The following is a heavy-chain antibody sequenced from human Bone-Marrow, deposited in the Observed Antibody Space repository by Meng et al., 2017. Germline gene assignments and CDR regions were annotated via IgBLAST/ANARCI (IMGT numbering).Heavy chain of an antibody. J-gene: IGHJ1*01. Sequence: QVQLQESGPGLVKPSQTLSLTCTVSGGSISSGGYYWSWIRQHPGKGLEWIGYIYYSGSTYYNPSLKSRVTISVDTSKNQFSLKLSSVTAADTAVYYCARGPLSAAGTMGYFQHWGQGTLVTGSS. CDR2: IYYSGST. V-gene: IGHV4-31*03. D-gene: IGHD6-13*01. CDR3: ARGPLSAAGTMGYFQH. CDR1: GGSISSGGYY.